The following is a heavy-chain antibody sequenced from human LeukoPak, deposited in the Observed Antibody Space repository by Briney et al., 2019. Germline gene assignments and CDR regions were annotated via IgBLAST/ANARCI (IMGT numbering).Heavy chain of an antibody. V-gene: IGHV3-74*01. CDR1: GFTFSSYY. CDR2: ISGDGSDT. CDR3: LRVPY. J-gene: IGHJ4*02. Sequence: GGSLRLSCAVSGFTFSSYYMHWVRQVPGKGLVWISRISGDGSDTNYADSVKGRFTISRDNAKNTLYLRMNSLRAEDTAVYYCLRVPYWGQGALVTVSS.